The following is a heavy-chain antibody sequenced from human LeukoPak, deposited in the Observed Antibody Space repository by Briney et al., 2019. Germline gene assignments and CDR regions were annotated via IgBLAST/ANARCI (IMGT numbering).Heavy chain of an antibody. CDR2: ISFDGSNK. V-gene: IGHV3-30*04. CDR1: GFTFSSYT. D-gene: IGHD2-21*01. J-gene: IGHJ6*03. CDR3: ARDVVPYYYYYMDV. Sequence: PGRSLRLSCAASGFTFSSYTMHWVRQPPGKGLEWVPVISFDGSNKYYADSVTGRFTISRDNSKNTLYLQMISLRADDTAVYYCARDVVPYYYYYMDVWGKGTTVTVSS.